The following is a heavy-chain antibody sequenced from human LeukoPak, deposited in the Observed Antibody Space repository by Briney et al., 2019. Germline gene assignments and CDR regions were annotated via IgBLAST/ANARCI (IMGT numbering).Heavy chain of an antibody. J-gene: IGHJ6*02. Sequence: ASVKVSCKASGYTFTSYYMHWVRQAPGQGLEWMGIINPSGGSTSYAQKFQGRVTMTRDTSTSTVYMELSSLRSEDTAVYYCATVCCTVSFDYYYGMDVWGQGTTVTVSS. CDR1: GYTFTSYY. V-gene: IGHV1-46*01. CDR2: INPSGGST. CDR3: ATVCCTVSFDYYYGMDV. D-gene: IGHD4-11*01.